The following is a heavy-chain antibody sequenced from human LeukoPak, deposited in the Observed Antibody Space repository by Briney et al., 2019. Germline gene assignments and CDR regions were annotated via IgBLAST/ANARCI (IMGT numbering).Heavy chain of an antibody. J-gene: IGHJ6*03. Sequence: GRSLRLSCAASGFTFSSYGMHWVRQAPGKGLEWVAVIWYDGSNKYYADSVKGRFTISRDNSKNTLYLQMNSLRAEDTAVYYCAKRDGYTRGPMDVWGKGTTVTVSS. D-gene: IGHD5-24*01. CDR3: AKRDGYTRGPMDV. V-gene: IGHV3-33*06. CDR1: GFTFSSYG. CDR2: IWYDGSNK.